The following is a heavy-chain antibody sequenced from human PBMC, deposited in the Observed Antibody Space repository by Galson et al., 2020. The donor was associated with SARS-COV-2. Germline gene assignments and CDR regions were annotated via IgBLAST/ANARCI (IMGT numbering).Heavy chain of an antibody. CDR1: GGSISSSSYY. Sequence: SETLSLTCTVSGGSISSSSYYWGCIRQPPGKGLEWIGSNTYSGSTYYNPSLKSRVTISVDTSKNQFSLKLSSVTAADTAVDYCARAPRITIFGVVQSQGHWFDPGGQGTLVTVSS. J-gene: IGHJ5*02. D-gene: IGHD3-3*01. CDR3: ARAPRITIFGVVQSQGHWFDP. V-gene: IGHV4-39*07. CDR2: NTYSGST.